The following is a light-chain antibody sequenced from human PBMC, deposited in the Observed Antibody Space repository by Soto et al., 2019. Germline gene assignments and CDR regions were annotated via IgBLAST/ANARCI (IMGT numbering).Light chain of an antibody. J-gene: IGKJ1*01. CDR3: KQYHIWWT. CDR2: GAS. V-gene: IGKV3-15*01. CDR1: QSVSSH. Sequence: EIVMTQSPATLSVSPGERATLSCRASQSVSSHLAWYQQKAGQAPRLLISGASTKATGIPARFSGSGSGTEFTLTIGGLQSEDFAVYSCKQYHIWWTVGQATKVEIK.